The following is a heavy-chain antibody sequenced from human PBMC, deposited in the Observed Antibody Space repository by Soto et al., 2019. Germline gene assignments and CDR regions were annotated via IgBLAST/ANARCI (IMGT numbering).Heavy chain of an antibody. D-gene: IGHD1-1*01. CDR3: ARDLPVREERHHRALRTNWFDP. J-gene: IGHJ5*02. Sequence: SETLSLTCTVSGGSISSYYWSWIRQPPGKGLEWIGYIYYSGSTNYNPSLKSRVTISVDTSKNQCSLKLSSVTAADTAVYYCARDLPVREERHHRALRTNWFDPWGQGTLVTVSS. CDR2: IYYSGST. CDR1: GGSISSYY. V-gene: IGHV4-59*01.